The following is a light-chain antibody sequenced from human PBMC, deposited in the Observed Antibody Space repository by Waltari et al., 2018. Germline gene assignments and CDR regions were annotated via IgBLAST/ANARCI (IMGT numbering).Light chain of an antibody. CDR2: WSS. V-gene: IGKV4-1*01. Sequence: DIVMTQSPDSLAVSLGERATIDCTSSQSVLYSSTNKNYLAWYQQKPGQPPKLLIYWSSTRESGVPDRFSGSGSGTAFTLTISSLQSADFAVYYCQQYNNWPETFGQGTKVEIK. CDR3: QQYNNWPET. CDR1: QSVLYSSTNKNY. J-gene: IGKJ1*01.